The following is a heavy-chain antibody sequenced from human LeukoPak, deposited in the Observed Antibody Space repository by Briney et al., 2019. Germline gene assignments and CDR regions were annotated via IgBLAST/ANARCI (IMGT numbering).Heavy chain of an antibody. CDR2: INHSGST. J-gene: IGHJ4*02. V-gene: IGHV4-34*01. Sequence: SETLSLTCAVYGGSFSGYYWSWIRQPPGKGLEWIGEINHSGSTNYNPSLKSRVTISVDTSKNQFSLKLSSVTAADTAVYCCARGRAFVVVPAATYDYWGQGTLVTVSS. CDR3: ARGRAFVVVPAATYDY. CDR1: GGSFSGYY. D-gene: IGHD2-2*01.